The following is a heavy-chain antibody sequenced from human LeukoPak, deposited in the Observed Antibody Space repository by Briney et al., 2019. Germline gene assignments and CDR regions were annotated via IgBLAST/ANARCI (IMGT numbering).Heavy chain of an antibody. CDR3: AKDKITGDYYDSSAEFDY. V-gene: IGHV3-23*01. J-gene: IGHJ4*02. CDR1: GFTFSSYA. CDR2: ISGSGGST. D-gene: IGHD3-22*01. Sequence: GGSLRLSCAASGFTFSSYAMSWVRQAPGEGLEWVSAISGSGGSTYYADSVKGRFTISRDNSKNTLYLQMNSLRAEDTAVYYCAKDKITGDYYDSSAEFDYWGQGTLVTVSS.